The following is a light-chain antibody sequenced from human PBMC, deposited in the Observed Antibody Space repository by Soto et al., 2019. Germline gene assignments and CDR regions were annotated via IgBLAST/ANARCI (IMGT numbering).Light chain of an antibody. CDR1: LPISNY. CDR2: AAS. V-gene: IGKV1-27*01. J-gene: IGKJ5*01. Sequence: DIQMTQSPSSLSASVGDRVTITCRASLPISNYLAWYQQKPGKIPNLLMYAASTLQAGVPSRFSGSGSGTEFTRTMSGLQXEDFAVYYCQQYNNWSPITFGQGTRLEIK. CDR3: QQYNNWSPIT.